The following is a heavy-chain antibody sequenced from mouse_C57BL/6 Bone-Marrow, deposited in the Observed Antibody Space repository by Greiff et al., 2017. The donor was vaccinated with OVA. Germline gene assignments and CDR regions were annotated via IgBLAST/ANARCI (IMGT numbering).Heavy chain of an antibody. V-gene: IGHV1-82*01. CDR1: GYAFSSSW. CDR2: IYPGDGDT. CDR3: ARSSTTIVEGSFDY. Sequence: VQLVESGPELVKPGASVKISCKASGYAFSSSWMNWVKQRPGKGLEWIGRIYPGDGDTNYNGKFKGKATLTADKSSSTAYMQLRSLTSEDSAVYFCARSSTTIVEGSFDYWGQGTTLTVSS. J-gene: IGHJ2*01. D-gene: IGHD1-1*01.